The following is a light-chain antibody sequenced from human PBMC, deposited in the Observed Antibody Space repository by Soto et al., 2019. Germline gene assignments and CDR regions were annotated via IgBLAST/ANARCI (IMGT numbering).Light chain of an antibody. J-gene: IGKJ1*01. Sequence: DIHMTQSPSTLSASVGDRVTITCRASQNINSWLAWYQQKPGKAPKLLIYEASSLEKGVPARFGGSGSGTEFTLTISSLQPDDFATYYCQQYNVYSWTFGQGNKVEIK. CDR2: EAS. CDR3: QQYNVYSWT. CDR1: QNINSW. V-gene: IGKV1-5*03.